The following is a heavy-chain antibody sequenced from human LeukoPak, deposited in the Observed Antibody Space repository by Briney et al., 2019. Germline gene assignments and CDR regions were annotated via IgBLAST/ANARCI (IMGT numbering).Heavy chain of an antibody. CDR2: INSDGSST. D-gene: IGHD3-9*01. J-gene: IGHJ3*01. V-gene: IGHV3-74*01. Sequence: PGGSLRLSCAASGFTFSSYWMHWVRQAPGKGLVWVSRINSDGSSTSYADSVKGRFTISRDNAKNTLYLQMGSLRVEDTAVYYCVRGFDGTNAFDLWGQGTMVTVSS. CDR3: VRGFDGTNAFDL. CDR1: GFTFSSYW.